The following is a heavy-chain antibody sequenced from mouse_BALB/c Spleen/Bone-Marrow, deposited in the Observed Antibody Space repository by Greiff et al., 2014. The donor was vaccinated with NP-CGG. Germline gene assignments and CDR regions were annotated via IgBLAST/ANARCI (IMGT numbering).Heavy chain of an antibody. J-gene: IGHJ2*01. D-gene: IGHD2-3*01. Sequence: VQRVESGPGLVAPSQSLTITCTVSGFSLASYGIHWVRQPLGKGLEWLGVIWAGGATNYNSALMSRLSISKDNSKSQVFLKMDSLQIDDTAMFYCTREREGDGYYDFDYWGQGTIFTVSS. CDR2: IWAGGAT. CDR1: GFSLASYG. CDR3: TREREGDGYYDFDY. V-gene: IGHV2-9*02.